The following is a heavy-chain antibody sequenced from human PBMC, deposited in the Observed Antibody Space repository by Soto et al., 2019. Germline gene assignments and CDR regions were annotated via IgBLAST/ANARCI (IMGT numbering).Heavy chain of an antibody. CDR3: ARDSMVRGVSYYYYGMDV. D-gene: IGHD3-10*01. J-gene: IGHJ6*02. CDR1: GGTFSSYA. CDR2: IIPIFGTA. V-gene: IGHV1-69*13. Sequence: SVKVSCKASGGTFSSYAIIWVRHAPGQGLEWMGGIIPIFGTANYAQKFQGRVTITADESTSTAYMELSSLRSEDTAVYYCARDSMVRGVSYYYYGMDVWGQGTTVTVSS.